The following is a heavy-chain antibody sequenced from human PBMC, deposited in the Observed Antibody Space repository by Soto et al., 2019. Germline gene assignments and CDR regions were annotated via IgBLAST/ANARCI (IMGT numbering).Heavy chain of an antibody. J-gene: IGHJ4*02. CDR2: ISSSSSTI. CDR1: GFTFSSYS. CDR3: ARDLFYYYDSSGPFDY. D-gene: IGHD3-22*01. V-gene: IGHV3-48*02. Sequence: EVQLVESGGGLVQPGGSLRLSCAASGFTFSSYSMNWVRQAPGKGLEWVSYISSSSSTIYYADSVKGRFTISRDNAKNSLYLQMNSLRDADTAVYYCARDLFYYYDSSGPFDYWGQGTLVTVSS.